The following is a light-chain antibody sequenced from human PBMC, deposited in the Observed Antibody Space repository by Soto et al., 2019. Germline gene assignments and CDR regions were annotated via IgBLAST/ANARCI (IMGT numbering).Light chain of an antibody. J-gene: IGKJ1*01. CDR2: GAS. Sequence: IGMSHSAATVSVSPGERATLSCRASQSVSNDLAWYQQTPGQAPRLLIYGASTRATGIPVRFSGSASGTEFTLTISSLQSEDFTVYYCQQYNKWPLPFGQ. CDR1: QSVSND. V-gene: IGKV3-15*01. CDR3: QQYNKWPLP.